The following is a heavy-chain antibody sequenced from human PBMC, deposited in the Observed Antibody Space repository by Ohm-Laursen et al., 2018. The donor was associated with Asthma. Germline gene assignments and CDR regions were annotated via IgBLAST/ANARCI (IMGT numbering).Heavy chain of an antibody. CDR3: AIYCGSLCPDHDF. Sequence: SLRLSCAASGFPSSRYAIHWVRQAPGKGLEWVAAISNDESSTYHADSVKGRFTMSRDNSKNILYLQMNSLRAEDAALYYCAIYCGSLCPDHDFRGQGTLVTVSS. V-gene: IGHV3-30-3*01. J-gene: IGHJ4*02. D-gene: IGHD2-21*01. CDR2: ISNDESST. CDR1: GFPSSRYA.